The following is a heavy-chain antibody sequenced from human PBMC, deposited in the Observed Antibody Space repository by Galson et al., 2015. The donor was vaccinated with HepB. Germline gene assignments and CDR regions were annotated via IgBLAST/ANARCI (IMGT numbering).Heavy chain of an antibody. CDR3: ASGVTGRFDY. CDR1: GDSVSSNSGA. Sequence: CAISGDSVSSNSGAWNWIRQSPSRGLEWPGRTYYRSKWYSGYAVFVKSRITINPDTSKNQFSLQLKSVTPEDTGVYYCASGVTGRFDYWGQGTLVTVSS. J-gene: IGHJ4*02. D-gene: IGHD1-20*01. V-gene: IGHV6-1*01. CDR2: TYYRSKWYS.